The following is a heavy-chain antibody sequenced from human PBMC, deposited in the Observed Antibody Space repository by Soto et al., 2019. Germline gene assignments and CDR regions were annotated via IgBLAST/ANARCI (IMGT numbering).Heavy chain of an antibody. V-gene: IGHV4-31*03. CDR3: ARYTLPGWGSSWYGFDY. CDR1: GGSISSGGYY. Sequence: PSETLSLTCTVSGGSISSGGYYWSWIRQHPGKGLEWIGYIYYSGSTYYNPSLKSRVTISVDTSKNQFSLKLSSVTAADTAVYYCARYTLPGWGSSWYGFDYWGQGTLVTVSS. J-gene: IGHJ4*02. D-gene: IGHD6-13*01. CDR2: IYYSGST.